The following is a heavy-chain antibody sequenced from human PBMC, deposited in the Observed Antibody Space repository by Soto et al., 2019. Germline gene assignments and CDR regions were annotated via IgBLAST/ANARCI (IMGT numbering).Heavy chain of an antibody. D-gene: IGHD3-10*01. Sequence: ASVKVSCKASGYTFSSIGISWVRQAPGQGLEWMGWISPYKGNTHYALGLQGRVTMTTDTSTSTAYMELRSLRSDDTAVYYCARDLDASGSYYTDCWGQGTLVTVSS. J-gene: IGHJ4*02. CDR1: GYTFSSIG. CDR3: ARDLDASGSYYTDC. CDR2: ISPYKGNT. V-gene: IGHV1-18*01.